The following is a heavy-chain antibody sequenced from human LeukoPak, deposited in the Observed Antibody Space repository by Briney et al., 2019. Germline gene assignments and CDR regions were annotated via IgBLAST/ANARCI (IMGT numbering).Heavy chain of an antibody. J-gene: IGHJ6*03. CDR3: ARERGRSYGSVPYYYFYMDV. CDR1: GGSNSRFY. V-gene: IGHV4-59*01. Sequence: KPSETLSLTCTVSGGSNSRFYWSWIRQPPGKGLEWIWYIYYCGSTKYNPSLESRVTIPVDTSENQFSLKLSSVTAADTAVYYCARERGRSYGSVPYYYFYMDVWGKGTTVTVSS. CDR2: IYYCGST. D-gene: IGHD5-18*01.